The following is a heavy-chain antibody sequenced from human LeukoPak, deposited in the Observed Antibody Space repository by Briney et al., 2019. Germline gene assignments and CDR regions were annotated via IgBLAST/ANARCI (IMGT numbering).Heavy chain of an antibody. CDR2: ITGNGGRA. V-gene: IGHV3-23*01. CDR1: GFTFSSNA. D-gene: IGHD3-10*01. J-gene: IGHJ4*02. CDR3: AKDAVAPGSSGDYFDY. Sequence: GGSLRLSCAASGFTFSSNAMSWVRQAPGKGLEWDAFITGNGGRADYADSVKGRFTISRDNAKNTLSLQMNSLRAEDTAVYYCAKDAVAPGSSGDYFDYCGQGTLVTVSS.